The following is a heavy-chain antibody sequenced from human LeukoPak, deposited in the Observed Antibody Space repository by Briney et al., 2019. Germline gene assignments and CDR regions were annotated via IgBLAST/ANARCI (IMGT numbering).Heavy chain of an antibody. CDR1: GFTFSSYS. Sequence: GGSLRLSCAASGFTFSSYSMNWVRQAPGKGLEWVSSISSSSSYIYYADSVKGRFTISRDNAKNSLYLQMNSLRAEDTALYYCARASYSSGRYYFDYWGQGTLVTVSS. V-gene: IGHV3-21*01. J-gene: IGHJ4*02. D-gene: IGHD6-19*01. CDR2: ISSSSSYI. CDR3: ARASYSSGRYYFDY.